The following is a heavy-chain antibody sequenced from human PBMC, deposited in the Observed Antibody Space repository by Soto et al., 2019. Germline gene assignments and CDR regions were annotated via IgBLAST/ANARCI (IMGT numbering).Heavy chain of an antibody. J-gene: IGHJ6*02. CDR2: IYTSAST. V-gene: IGHV4-4*07. Sequence: PSETRSLTCTFSGGSIISYYWSCFRQPAGKGLEWIVRIYTSASTTYNPPLKSRVTMSVDTSKNQFSLKLSSETAADTAVYYCARGCRRGYCSSTSCYGDGMDVWGQGITVTVS. CDR1: GGSIISYY. D-gene: IGHD2-2*01. CDR3: ARGCRRGYCSSTSCYGDGMDV.